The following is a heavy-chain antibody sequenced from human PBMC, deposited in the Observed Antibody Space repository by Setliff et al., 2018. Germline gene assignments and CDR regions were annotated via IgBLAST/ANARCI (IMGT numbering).Heavy chain of an antibody. CDR3: ARKSRNIVVVPAAVIYYYYYYMDV. V-gene: IGHV4-39*07. CDR1: GGSISSSSYY. Sequence: PSETLSLTCTVSGGSISSSSYYWGWIRQPPGKGLEWIGEINHSGSTNYNPSLKSRVTISVDTSKNQFSLKLSSVTAADTAVYYCARKSRNIVVVPAAVIYYYYYYMDVWGKGTTVTVSS. J-gene: IGHJ6*03. CDR2: INHSGST. D-gene: IGHD2-2*01.